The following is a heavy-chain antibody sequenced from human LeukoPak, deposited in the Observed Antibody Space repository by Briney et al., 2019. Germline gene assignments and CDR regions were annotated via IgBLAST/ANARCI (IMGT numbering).Heavy chain of an antibody. J-gene: IGHJ4*02. CDR2: ISGSGDNT. D-gene: IGHD3-22*01. V-gene: IGHV3-23*01. Sequence: GGSLRLSCAASGFTFSSYAMSWVRQAPEKGLEWVSGISGSGDNTYYADSVKGRFTISRDNSKDTLYVQVNSLGTEDTAAYYCAKGSYYDSSGSFYFDYWGQGTLVTVSS. CDR1: GFTFSSYA. CDR3: AKGSYYDSSGSFYFDY.